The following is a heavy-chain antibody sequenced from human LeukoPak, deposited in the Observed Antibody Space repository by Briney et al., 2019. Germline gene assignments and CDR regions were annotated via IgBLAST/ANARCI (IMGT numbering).Heavy chain of an antibody. CDR3: ARDWGIAAATPYYFDH. CDR1: VGSISSGNYY. J-gene: IGHJ4*02. D-gene: IGHD6-13*01. Sequence: SETLSLTCTVSVGSISSGNYYYSWIRQSAGKGMEWIGNIYMSGSTRYNPSLMSRVALSLDTSKNQFSLKISSATAADTAVYYCARDWGIAAATPYYFDHWGQGILVTVSS. V-gene: IGHV4-61*09. CDR2: IYMSGST.